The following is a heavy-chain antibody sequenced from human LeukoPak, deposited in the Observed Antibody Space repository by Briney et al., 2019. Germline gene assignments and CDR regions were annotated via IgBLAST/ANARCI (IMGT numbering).Heavy chain of an antibody. V-gene: IGHV1-8*01. D-gene: IGHD2-2*03. Sequence: ASVKVSCKASGYTFTSNDINWVRQATGQGLEWMGWMNPNSGNTGYAQKFQGRVTMTRNTSISTAYMELSSLRSEDTAVYYCARVGIVVVPAATGSYYYYYGMDVWGQGTTVTVSS. CDR1: GYTFTSND. CDR2: MNPNSGNT. J-gene: IGHJ6*02. CDR3: ARVGIVVVPAATGSYYYYYGMDV.